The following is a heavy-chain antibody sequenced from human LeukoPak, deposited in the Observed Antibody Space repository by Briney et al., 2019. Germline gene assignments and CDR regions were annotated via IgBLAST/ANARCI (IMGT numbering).Heavy chain of an antibody. CDR1: GFTFSSYW. V-gene: IGHV3-74*01. D-gene: IGHD6-13*01. J-gene: IGHJ5*02. CDR3: ARLMSVAAAWFDP. CDR2: ITSDGSST. Sequence: GGSLRLSCEASGFTFSSYWMHWVRQAPGKGLVWVSRITSDGSSTIYADSVKGRFTISRDNAKNTLYLQMNSLRVEDTAVYYCARLMSVAAAWFDPWGQGTLVTVSS.